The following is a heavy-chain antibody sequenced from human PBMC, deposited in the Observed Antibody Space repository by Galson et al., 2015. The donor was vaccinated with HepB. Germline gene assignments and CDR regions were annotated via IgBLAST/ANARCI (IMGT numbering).Heavy chain of an antibody. J-gene: IGHJ4*02. D-gene: IGHD2-2*01. Sequence: SVTVSCKASGYIFSNYGISWLRQAPGQGPEWLGWITAYNGDTNYPQKFQGRVTMTTDTSTTTAYLELRSLRLDDTALYYCARDGGSSTSGNFVYWGQGTLVTVSS. CDR2: ITAYNGDT. V-gene: IGHV1-18*01. CDR1: GYIFSNYG. CDR3: ARDGGSSTSGNFVY.